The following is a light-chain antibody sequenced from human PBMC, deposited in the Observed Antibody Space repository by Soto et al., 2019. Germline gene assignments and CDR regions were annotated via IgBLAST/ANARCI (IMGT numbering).Light chain of an antibody. CDR3: QQRSNWLT. V-gene: IGKV3-11*01. Sequence: EIVLTQSPATLSLSPGERATLSCRASQSVRSYLAWYQQKPGQAPRLLIYDASNRATGIPARFSGSGFGTDFTLTISSLEPEDFAVYYCQQRSNWLTFGGGTKVEIK. CDR2: DAS. J-gene: IGKJ4*01. CDR1: QSVRSY.